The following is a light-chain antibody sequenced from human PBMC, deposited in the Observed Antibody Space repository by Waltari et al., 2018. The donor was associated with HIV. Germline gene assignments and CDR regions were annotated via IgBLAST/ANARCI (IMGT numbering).Light chain of an antibody. CDR3: QQYHSQFT. J-gene: IGKJ3*01. Sequence: DIQMTQSPSSLSASVRDRVTITFQATQDIGYYLNWYQQKPGEAPRLLIYDASRLRPGVPSRFSGGGSGTDFTLTISSLQPEDIATYYCQQYHSQFTFGPGTKVHIK. CDR2: DAS. CDR1: QDIGYY. V-gene: IGKV1-33*01.